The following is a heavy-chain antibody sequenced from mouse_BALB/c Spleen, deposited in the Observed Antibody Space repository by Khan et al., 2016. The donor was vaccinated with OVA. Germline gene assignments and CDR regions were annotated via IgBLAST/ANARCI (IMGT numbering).Heavy chain of an antibody. D-gene: IGHD1-2*01. Sequence: EVELVESGGGLVQPGGSRKLSCAASGFTFSDYGMAWVRQAPGKGPEWVAFISDLACTIYYADTVTGRFTISRENAQNTLYLEMSSLRSEDTAIYYCARGGGTAPFAYWGLGTLVTVSA. CDR1: GFTFSDYG. V-gene: IGHV5-15*02. CDR2: ISDLACTI. J-gene: IGHJ3*01. CDR3: ARGGGTAPFAY.